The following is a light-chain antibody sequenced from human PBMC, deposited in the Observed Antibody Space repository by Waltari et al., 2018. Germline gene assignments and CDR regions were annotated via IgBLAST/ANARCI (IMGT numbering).Light chain of an antibody. V-gene: IGKV3-15*01. Sequence: RVMTQSPATLSVSPGESAILSCRASQTVSRNLAWYQQKPGQAPRLLIYGASTRVTGTPARFSDRGSGTEFTLTISSLQSEDLAVYYCQQYDDWPPRFTFGPGTKVDFK. J-gene: IGKJ3*01. CDR3: QQYDDWPPRFT. CDR1: QTVSRN. CDR2: GAS.